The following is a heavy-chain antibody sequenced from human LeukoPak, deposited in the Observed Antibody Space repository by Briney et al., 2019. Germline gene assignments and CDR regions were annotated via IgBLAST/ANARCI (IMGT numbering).Heavy chain of an antibody. V-gene: IGHV3-23*01. CDR1: GFTFSNYA. CDR2: ISDSGGAT. CDR3: AKRSCGGGSCNFDY. Sequence: GGSLRLSCAASGFTFSNYAMSWVRQAPGKGLEWVSAISDSGGATNCADSVKGRFTISRDNSKNTLYLQMNSLRAEDTAVYYCAKRSCGGGSCNFDYWGQGTLVTVFS. J-gene: IGHJ4*02. D-gene: IGHD2-15*01.